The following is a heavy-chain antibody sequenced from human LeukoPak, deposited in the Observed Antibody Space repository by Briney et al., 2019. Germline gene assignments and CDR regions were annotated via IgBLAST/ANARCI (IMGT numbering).Heavy chain of an antibody. Sequence: SETLSLTCTVSGGSISSSSYYWGWIRQPPEKGLEWIGSIYYSGSTYYNPSLKSRVTISVDTSKNQFSLKLSSVTAADTAVYYCARVIIVVVPAATQNFDYWGQGTLVTVSS. J-gene: IGHJ4*02. D-gene: IGHD2-2*01. V-gene: IGHV4-39*07. CDR1: GGSISSSSYY. CDR3: ARVIIVVVPAATQNFDY. CDR2: IYYSGST.